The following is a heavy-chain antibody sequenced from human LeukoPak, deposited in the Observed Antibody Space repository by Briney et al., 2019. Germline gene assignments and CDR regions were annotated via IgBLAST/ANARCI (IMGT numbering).Heavy chain of an antibody. CDR2: ISSGSSTI. Sequence: GGSLRLSCAASGFSISSYEMIWVRQAPGKGLEWVSYISSGSSTIYYADSVKGRFSISRDNAKNSLYLQMNSLRAEDTAVYYCAREGTYSGYDLTDSWGQGTLVTVSS. CDR1: GFSISSYE. J-gene: IGHJ4*02. D-gene: IGHD5-12*01. V-gene: IGHV3-48*03. CDR3: AREGTYSGYDLTDS.